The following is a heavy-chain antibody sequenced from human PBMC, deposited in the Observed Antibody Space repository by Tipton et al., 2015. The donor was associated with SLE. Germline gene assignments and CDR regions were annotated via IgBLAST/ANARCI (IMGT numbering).Heavy chain of an antibody. V-gene: IGHV3-30-3*01. D-gene: IGHD7-27*01. CDR3: ARDPLGY. CDR1: GFILSSYA. J-gene: IGHJ4*02. Sequence: SLRLSCAASGFILSSYAMHWARQAPGKGLEWVAIISFDEDTKYYADSVKSRFTIFRDNSKNTLYLQMNSLRVEDTALYYCARDPLGYWGQGTLVTVSS. CDR2: ISFDEDTK.